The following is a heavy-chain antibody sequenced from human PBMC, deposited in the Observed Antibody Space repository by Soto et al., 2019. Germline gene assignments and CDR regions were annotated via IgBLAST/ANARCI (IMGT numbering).Heavy chain of an antibody. V-gene: IGHV4-34*01. CDR3: ARRGATKGYFDY. D-gene: IGHD1-26*01. Sequence: KSSETLSLTCAVYGGSFSGYYWSWIRQPPGKGLEWIGEINHSGSTNYNPSLKSRVTISVDTSKNQFSLKPSSVTAADTAVYYCARRGATKGYFDYWGQGTLVTVSS. CDR1: GGSFSGYY. CDR2: INHSGST. J-gene: IGHJ4*02.